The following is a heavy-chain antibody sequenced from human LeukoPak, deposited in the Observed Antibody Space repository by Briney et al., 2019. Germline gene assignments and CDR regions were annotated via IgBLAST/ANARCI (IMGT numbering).Heavy chain of an antibody. D-gene: IGHD5-24*01. CDR3: AGALGRDGYNFGY. Sequence: GESLRLSCAASGFTFSSYWIHWVRQAPGKGLVWVSRINSDGSSTSYADSVKGRFTISRDNAKNTLYLQMNSLRAEDTAMYYCAGALGRDGYNFGYWGQGTLVTVSS. J-gene: IGHJ4*02. V-gene: IGHV3-74*01. CDR1: GFTFSSYW. CDR2: INSDGSST.